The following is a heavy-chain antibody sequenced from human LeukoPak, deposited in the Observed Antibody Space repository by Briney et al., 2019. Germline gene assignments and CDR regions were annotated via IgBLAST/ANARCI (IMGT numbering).Heavy chain of an antibody. J-gene: IGHJ4*02. CDR3: ARGRLYDFWSGSRYYFDY. D-gene: IGHD3-3*01. CDR1: GYSISSGYY. Sequence: SETLSLTCTVSGYSISSGYYWGWIRQPPGTGLEWIGSIYHSGSTYYNPSLKSRVTISVDTSKNQFSLKLSSVTAADTAVYYCARGRLYDFWSGSRYYFDYWGQGTLVTVSS. CDR2: IYHSGST. V-gene: IGHV4-38-2*02.